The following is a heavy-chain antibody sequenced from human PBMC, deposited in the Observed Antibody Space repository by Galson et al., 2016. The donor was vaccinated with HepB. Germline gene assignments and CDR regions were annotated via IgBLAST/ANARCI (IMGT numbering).Heavy chain of an antibody. Sequence: SCKASGYSFTTYTMNWVRQAPGQGPEWMGWINTNTGNPTYAQGFTGRFVFSLDTSVSTAYLQISSLKAEDTAVYYCARDPSVRLLRHFDLWGRGTLVTVSS. D-gene: IGHD6-25*01. J-gene: IGHJ2*01. CDR3: ARDPSVRLLRHFDL. CDR2: INTNTGNP. V-gene: IGHV7-4-1*02. CDR1: GYSFTTYT.